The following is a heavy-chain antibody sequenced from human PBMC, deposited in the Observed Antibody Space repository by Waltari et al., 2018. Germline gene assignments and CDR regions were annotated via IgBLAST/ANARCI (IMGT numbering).Heavy chain of an antibody. CDR2: IKEDGTEK. V-gene: IGHV3-7*01. D-gene: IGHD6-13*01. J-gene: IGHJ4*02. CDR3: ASVKAAAADY. Sequence: EVYLVESGGYLVQPGESLRLSCAASGFTFSSYWMQWVRQAPGKGLEWVASIKEDGTEKRYVDSGKGRFTVSRDNPKNSLYLQMNSLRAEDTAIYYCASVKAAAADYWGQGTLVTVSS. CDR1: GFTFSSYW.